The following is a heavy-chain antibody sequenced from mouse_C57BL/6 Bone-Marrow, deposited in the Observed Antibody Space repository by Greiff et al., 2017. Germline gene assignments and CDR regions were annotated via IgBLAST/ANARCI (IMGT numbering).Heavy chain of an antibody. CDR1: GYTFTSYW. CDR3: ARGDRYFDV. V-gene: IGHV1-69*01. Sequence: QVQLQQPGAELVMPGASVKLSCKASGYTFTSYWMHWVKQRPGQGLEWIGEIDPSDSYTNYNQKFKGKSTLTVDKSASTAYMQLRSLTSEDSAVYYCARGDRYFDVGGTGTTVTVSS. J-gene: IGHJ1*03. CDR2: IDPSDSYT.